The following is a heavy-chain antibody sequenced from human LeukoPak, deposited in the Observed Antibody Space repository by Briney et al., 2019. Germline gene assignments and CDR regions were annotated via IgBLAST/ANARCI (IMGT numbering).Heavy chain of an antibody. CDR2: IYTSGST. J-gene: IGHJ5*02. D-gene: IGHD6-19*01. CDR3: ARDRGGYSSGWYGEEYNWFDP. Sequence: SETLSLTCTVSGGSISSYYWSWIRQPAGKGLEWIGRIYTSGSTNYNPSLKSRVTMSVDTSKNQFSLKLSSVTAADTAVYYCARDRGGYSSGWYGEEYNWFDPWGQGTLVTVSS. V-gene: IGHV4-4*07. CDR1: GGSISSYY.